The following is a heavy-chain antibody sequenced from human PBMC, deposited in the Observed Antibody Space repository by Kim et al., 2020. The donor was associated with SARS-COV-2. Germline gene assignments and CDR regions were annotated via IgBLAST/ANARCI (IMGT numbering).Heavy chain of an antibody. CDR2: IWNDGSNK. J-gene: IGHJ4*02. CDR3: ATEYSSSSAFDY. CDR1: GFTFSTYG. Sequence: GGSLRLSCAASGFTFSTYGMHWVRQAPGKGLEWVAMIWNDGSNKYYADSMKGRFTISRDNSKNTLYLQMTRLRAEDTAVYYCATEYSSSSAFDYWGQGTLVTVSS. V-gene: IGHV3-33*01. D-gene: IGHD6-6*01.